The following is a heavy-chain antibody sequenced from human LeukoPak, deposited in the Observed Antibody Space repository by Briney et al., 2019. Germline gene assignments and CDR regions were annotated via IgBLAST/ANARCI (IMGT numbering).Heavy chain of an antibody. J-gene: IGHJ4*02. V-gene: IGHV1-8*01. D-gene: IGHD1-26*01. CDR1: EYTFTSYD. CDR2: MNPNSGNT. CDR3: ARGGWEQWIDF. Sequence: ASVKVSCKASEYTFTSYDINWVRQAAGQGLEWMGWMNPNSGNTGFAQKFQGRVTMTRDISINTAYMEVSSLRSEDTAIYYCARGGWEQWIDFCGQGTLVTVSS.